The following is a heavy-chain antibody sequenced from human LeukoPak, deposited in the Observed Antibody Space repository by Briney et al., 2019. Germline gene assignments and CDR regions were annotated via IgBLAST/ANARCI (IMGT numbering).Heavy chain of an antibody. D-gene: IGHD4-11*01. J-gene: IGHJ5*01. CDR2: ISGSGGST. CDR3: AKDAYSTDSSYLDS. CDR1: GFTFSSYG. Sequence: PGGSLRLSCAASGFTFSSYGMSWVRQAPGKGLEWVSAISGSGGSTYYADSVKGRFTISRDNSKNTLYLQMNSLRAEDTAVYYCAKDAYSTDSSYLDSWGQGILVTVSS. V-gene: IGHV3-23*01.